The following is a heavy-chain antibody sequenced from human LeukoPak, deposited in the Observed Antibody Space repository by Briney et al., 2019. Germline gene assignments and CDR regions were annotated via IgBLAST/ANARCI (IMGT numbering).Heavy chain of an antibody. CDR2: ISRSGDYI. V-gene: IGHV3-21*01. J-gene: IGHJ4*02. CDR1: GFTFSTYS. CDR3: AREISEEGFDC. Sequence: PGGSLRLSCAASGFTFSTYSMNWVRQAPEKGLEWVSSISRSGDYIYYADSVKGRFTISRDNTENSLYLQMSSLRAEDTAVYYCAREISEEGFDCWGQGTLVTVSS.